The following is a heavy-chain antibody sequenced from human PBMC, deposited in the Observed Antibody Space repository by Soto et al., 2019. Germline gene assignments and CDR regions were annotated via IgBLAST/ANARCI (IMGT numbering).Heavy chain of an antibody. D-gene: IGHD2-2*01. V-gene: IGHV1-2*02. Sequence: QVQLVQSGAEVKRPGASVRVSCKASRYTFTSYDIFWVRQSPGQGLEWMGWIKTDSGDTHYAQNFQGRVTMTRDTSISTSYIELNNLVADDTSVYYCARRSSTYLNEVIFDPWGQGTLVTVSS. CDR3: ARRSSTYLNEVIFDP. CDR2: IKTDSGDT. CDR1: RYTFTSYD. J-gene: IGHJ5*02.